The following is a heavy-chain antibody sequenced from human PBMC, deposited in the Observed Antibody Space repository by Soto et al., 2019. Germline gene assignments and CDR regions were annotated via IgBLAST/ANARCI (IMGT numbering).Heavy chain of an antibody. CDR2: IYYSGST. CDR3: ARQGYETTGNFDY. D-gene: IGHD4-17*01. CDR1: GVSISSYY. V-gene: IGHV4-59*08. Sequence: PSETLSLTCTVSGVSISSYYWSWIRQPPGKGLEWIGYIYYSGSTNYNPSLKSRVTISVDTSKNQFSLKLSSVTAADTAVYYCARQGYETTGNFDYWGPGILVTV. J-gene: IGHJ4*02.